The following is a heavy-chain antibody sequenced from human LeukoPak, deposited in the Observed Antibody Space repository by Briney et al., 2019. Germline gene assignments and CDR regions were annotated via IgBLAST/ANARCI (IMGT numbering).Heavy chain of an antibody. J-gene: IGHJ3*02. Sequence: GRSLRLSCAASGFTFDDYAMHWVRQAPGKGLEWVSGISWNSGSIGYADSVKGRFTISRDNAKNSLYLQMNSLRAEDTALYYCAKDMWGLNYYGSGSYYKGEAFDIWGQGTMVTVSS. CDR2: ISWNSGSI. D-gene: IGHD3-10*01. CDR1: GFTFDDYA. CDR3: AKDMWGLNYYGSGSYYKGEAFDI. V-gene: IGHV3-9*01.